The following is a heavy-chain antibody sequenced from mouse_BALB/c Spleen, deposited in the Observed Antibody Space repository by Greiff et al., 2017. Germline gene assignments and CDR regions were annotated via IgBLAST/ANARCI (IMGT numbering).Heavy chain of an antibody. J-gene: IGHJ3*01. V-gene: IGHV1-7*01. Sequence: QVQLKESGAELAKPGASVKMSCKASGYTFTSYWMHWVKQRPGQGLEWIGYINPSTGYTEYNQKFKDKATLTADKSSSTAYMQLSSLTSEDSAVYYCATIYYDYERGFAYWGQGTLVTVSA. CDR3: ATIYYDYERGFAY. D-gene: IGHD2-4*01. CDR1: GYTFTSYW. CDR2: INPSTGYT.